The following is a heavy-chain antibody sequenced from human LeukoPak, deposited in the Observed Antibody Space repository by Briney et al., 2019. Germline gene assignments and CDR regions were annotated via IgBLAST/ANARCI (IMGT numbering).Heavy chain of an antibody. Sequence: PGGSLRLSCAASGFTFDDYAMHWVRQAPGKGLEWVSGISWNSGSIGYADSVKGRFTISRDNAKNSLYLQMNSLRAEDTAVYYCAKPHYDILTGYYRNYYYYGMDVWGQGTTVTVSS. CDR2: ISWNSGSI. D-gene: IGHD3-9*01. CDR3: AKPHYDILTGYYRNYYYYGMDV. J-gene: IGHJ6*02. CDR1: GFTFDDYA. V-gene: IGHV3-9*01.